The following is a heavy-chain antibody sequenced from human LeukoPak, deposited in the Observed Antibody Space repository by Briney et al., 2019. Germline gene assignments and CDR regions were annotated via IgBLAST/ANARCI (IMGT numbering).Heavy chain of an antibody. CDR1: GYSISSGYY. D-gene: IGHD2-2*01. CDR3: ATDEGGCSSTSCYGL. Sequence: PSETLSLTCAVSGYSISSGYYWGWIRQPPGKGLEWIGSIYHSGSTYYNPSLKSRVTISVDTSKNQFSLKLSSVTAADTAVYYCATDEGGCSSTSCYGLWGQGTLVTVSS. J-gene: IGHJ4*02. CDR2: IYHSGST. V-gene: IGHV4-38-2*01.